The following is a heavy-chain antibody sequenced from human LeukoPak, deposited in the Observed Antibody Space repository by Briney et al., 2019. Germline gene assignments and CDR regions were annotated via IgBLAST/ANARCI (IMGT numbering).Heavy chain of an antibody. Sequence: ASVKVSCKASGYTFTSYGISWVRQAPGQGLEWMGWISGYNDNTNSVQKFQGRVTMTTDTSTSTAYMELRSLRSDDTAVYYCARATVTTYADYFDYRGQGTLVTVSS. V-gene: IGHV1-18*01. J-gene: IGHJ4*02. CDR1: GYTFTSYG. D-gene: IGHD4-11*01. CDR3: ARATVTTYADYFDY. CDR2: ISGYNDNT.